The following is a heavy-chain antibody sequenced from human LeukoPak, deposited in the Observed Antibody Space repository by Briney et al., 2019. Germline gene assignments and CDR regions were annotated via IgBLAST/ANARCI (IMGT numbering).Heavy chain of an antibody. J-gene: IGHJ4*02. V-gene: IGHV3-74*01. CDR3: AKDVRRYVLINSYFDY. CDR2: INDDGSAT. CDR1: GFTFSNYW. D-gene: IGHD3-10*01. Sequence: GGSLRLSCAASGFTFSNYWMHWVRQVPGKGLVWVSRINDDGSATFYADSVKGRFTISRDNSKNTVYLQMNSLRPEDTAVYYCAKDVRRYVLINSYFDYWGQGTLVTVSS.